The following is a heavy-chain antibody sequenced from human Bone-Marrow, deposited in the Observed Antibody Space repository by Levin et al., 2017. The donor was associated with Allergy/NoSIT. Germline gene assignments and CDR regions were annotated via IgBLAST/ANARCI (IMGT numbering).Heavy chain of an antibody. Sequence: SETLSLTCTVSGGSIRSSGYFWGWIRQPPGKGPEWIGTISYAGSTFYNPSLMSRVTISVDTSKGQFSLRLSYVTAADTALYYCAKVGWAQLGWFDPWGQGTLVTVSS. V-gene: IGHV4-39*07. CDR3: AKVGWAQLGWFDP. CDR2: ISYAGST. J-gene: IGHJ5*02. D-gene: IGHD5-24*01. CDR1: GGSIRSSGYF.